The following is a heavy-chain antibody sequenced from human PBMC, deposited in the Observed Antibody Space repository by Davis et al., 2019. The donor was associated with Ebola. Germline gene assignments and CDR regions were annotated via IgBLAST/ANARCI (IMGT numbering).Heavy chain of an antibody. CDR2: ISWNSADI. CDR1: GFTFDDYV. J-gene: IGHJ6*02. CDR3: TKENGPRADSYGMDV. Sequence: PGGSLRLSCVASGFTFDDYVMHWVRQTPGRGLEWVSSISWNSADIAYADSVKGRFTLSRDNAKKSLYLQMNSLRPEDTALYYCTKENGPRADSYGMDVWGQGTTVTVS. V-gene: IGHV3-9*01. D-gene: IGHD4-17*01.